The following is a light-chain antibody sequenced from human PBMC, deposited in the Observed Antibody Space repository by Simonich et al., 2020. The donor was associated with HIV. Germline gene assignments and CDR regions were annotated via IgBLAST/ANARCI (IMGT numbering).Light chain of an antibody. CDR1: ALPKKY. V-gene: IGLV3-10*01. J-gene: IGLJ2*01. Sequence: SYELTQQPSVSVYPGKTVRITCSGDALPKKYAYWYQQKSGQAPVLVIYEDSKRRSGIPEGCSGSSSGTMATLTISGAQVEDEADYDCHSTDSSGNHRVFGGGTKLTVL. CDR2: EDS. CDR3: HSTDSSGNHRV.